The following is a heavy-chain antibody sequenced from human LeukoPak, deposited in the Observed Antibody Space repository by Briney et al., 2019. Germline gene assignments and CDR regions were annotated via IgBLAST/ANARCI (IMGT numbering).Heavy chain of an antibody. D-gene: IGHD1-26*01. J-gene: IGHJ4*02. CDR3: ARDLGKWEPQDY. CDR1: GLTFSSYS. CDR2: IKQDGSEK. Sequence: GGSLRLSCAASGLTFSSYSMNWVRQAPGKGLEWVANIKQDGSEKYFLGSVTGRFIISRDNAKNSLYLQMNSLRAEDTAIYFCARDLGKWEPQDYWGQGTLVTVSS. V-gene: IGHV3-7*01.